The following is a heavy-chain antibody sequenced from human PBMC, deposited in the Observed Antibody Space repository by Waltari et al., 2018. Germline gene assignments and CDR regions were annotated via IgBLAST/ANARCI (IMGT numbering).Heavy chain of an antibody. Sequence: EVQLVESGGGLVKPGESLRLSCATSGFTFTDAWMMWVRQAPGKGPEWVGLMKSETTDYAPPVIGRFTISRDDSQNTFFLQMNSLKIEDTAVYYCLRVPTYHTDVWGQGTAVTVSS. D-gene: IGHD1-1*01. J-gene: IGHJ6*02. CDR2: MKSETT. V-gene: IGHV3-15*01. CDR3: LRVPTYHTDV. CDR1: GFTFTDAW.